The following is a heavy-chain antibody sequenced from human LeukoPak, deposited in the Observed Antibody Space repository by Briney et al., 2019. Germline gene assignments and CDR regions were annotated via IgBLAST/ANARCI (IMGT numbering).Heavy chain of an antibody. J-gene: IGHJ4*02. CDR3: TRRLDD. D-gene: IGHD3-16*01. CDR2: IKHDESEK. CDR1: GFTFSSYA. Sequence: GGSLRLSCAASGFTFSSYAMSWVRQAPGKGLEWVANIKHDESEKNYLDSVKGRFTISRDNAQNSLYLQMNGLRVEDTAVYYCTRRLDDWGQGTLVTVSS. V-gene: IGHV3-7*01.